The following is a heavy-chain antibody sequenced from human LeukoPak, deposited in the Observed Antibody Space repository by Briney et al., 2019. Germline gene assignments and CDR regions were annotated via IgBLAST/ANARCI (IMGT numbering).Heavy chain of an antibody. CDR2: IYTSGST. Sequence: PSETLSLTCTVSGGSISSYYWSWIRQPAGKGLEWIGRIYTSGSTNYNPSLKSRVTMSVDTSENQFSLKLSSVTAADTAVYYCARWGRGDILTGYYPDLDAFDIWGQGTMVTVSS. J-gene: IGHJ3*02. V-gene: IGHV4-4*07. CDR1: GGSISSYY. D-gene: IGHD3-9*01. CDR3: ARWGRGDILTGYYPDLDAFDI.